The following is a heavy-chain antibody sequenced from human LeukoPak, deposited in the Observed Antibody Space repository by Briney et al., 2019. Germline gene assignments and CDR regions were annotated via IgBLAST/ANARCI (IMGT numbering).Heavy chain of an antibody. CDR2: IIPILGIA. V-gene: IGHV1-69*04. D-gene: IGHD3-22*01. CDR3: ASPHHYYDSSGYNY. J-gene: IGHJ4*02. Sequence: ASVKVSCKASGGTFSSYAISWVRQAPGQGLEWMGRIIPILGIANYAQKFRGRVTITADKSTSTAYMELSSLRSEDTAVYYCASPHHYYDSSGYNYWGQGTLVTVSS. CDR1: GGTFSSYA.